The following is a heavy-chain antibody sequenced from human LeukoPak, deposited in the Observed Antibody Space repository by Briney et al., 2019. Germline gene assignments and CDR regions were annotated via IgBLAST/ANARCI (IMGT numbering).Heavy chain of an antibody. J-gene: IGHJ4*02. D-gene: IGHD3-16*02. CDR2: INWNNGSI. Sequence: GGSLRLSCADSGFTSDDYAMHWVRQAPGKGLEWVSGINWNNGSIGYADSVKGRFTISRDNAKNSLYLQMNSLRAEDTAFYYCAKGNPTSIITFGGVIVIWGQGTLVTVSS. V-gene: IGHV3-9*02. CDR3: AKGNPTSIITFGGVIVI. CDR1: GFTSDDYA.